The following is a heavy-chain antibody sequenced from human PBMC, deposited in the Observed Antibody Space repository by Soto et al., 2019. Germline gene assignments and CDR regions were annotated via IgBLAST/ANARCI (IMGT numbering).Heavy chain of an antibody. CDR2: ISYDGSNK. Sequence: GGSLRLSCAASGFTFSSYAMHWVRQAPGKGLEWVAVISYDGSNKYYADSVKGRFTISRDNSKNTLYLQMNSLRAEDTSVYYCARDSSPYSYYDSSGCYFDYWGQGTLVTVS. V-gene: IGHV3-30-3*01. CDR3: ARDSSPYSYYDSSGCYFDY. J-gene: IGHJ4*02. D-gene: IGHD3-22*01. CDR1: GFTFSSYA.